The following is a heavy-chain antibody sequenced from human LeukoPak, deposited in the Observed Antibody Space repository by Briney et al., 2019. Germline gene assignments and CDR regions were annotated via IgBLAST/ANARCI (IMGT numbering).Heavy chain of an antibody. CDR2: ISSSGSTI. CDR3: ARAFQLSGTTRFDY. V-gene: IGHV3-11*01. J-gene: IGHJ4*02. D-gene: IGHD1-1*01. Sequence: GGSLRLSCAASGFTFSDYYMSWIRQAPGKGLAWVSYISSSGSTIYYADSVKGRFTISRDNAKNSLYLQMNSLRAEDTAVYYCARAFQLSGTTRFDYWGQGTLVTVSS. CDR1: GFTFSDYY.